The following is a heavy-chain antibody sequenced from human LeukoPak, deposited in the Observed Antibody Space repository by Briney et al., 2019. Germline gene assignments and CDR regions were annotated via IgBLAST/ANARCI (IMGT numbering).Heavy chain of an antibody. V-gene: IGHV3-23*01. J-gene: IGHJ6*02. CDR3: AKAASSSWPSYYYGMDV. D-gene: IGHD6-13*01. CDR2: ITGSGGNT. Sequence: GGSLRLSCGASGFILSSYSMSWVRQAPGEGVEWVSVITGSGGNTYYADSVKGRFTISKDNSKNTVYLQMSSLRVDDTAVYYCAKAASSSWPSYYYGMDVWGQGTTVTVSS. CDR1: GFILSSYS.